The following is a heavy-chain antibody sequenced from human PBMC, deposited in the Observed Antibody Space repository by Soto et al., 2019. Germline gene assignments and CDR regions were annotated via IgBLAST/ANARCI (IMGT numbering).Heavy chain of an antibody. Sequence: PSEALALPCTVSGGSISSWHWSWIPPPPGKGLEWIGYIYYSGSTNYNPSLKSRVTLSVDTSKNQFSLKLSSVTAADTAVYYCARAATYYDFWSGFNWFDPWGQGTLVTVSS. CDR3: ARAATYYDFWSGFNWFDP. J-gene: IGHJ5*02. D-gene: IGHD3-3*01. CDR1: GGSISSWH. CDR2: IYYSGST. V-gene: IGHV4-59*01.